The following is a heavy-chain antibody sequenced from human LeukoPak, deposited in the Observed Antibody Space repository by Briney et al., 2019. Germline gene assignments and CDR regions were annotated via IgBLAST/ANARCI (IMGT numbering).Heavy chain of an antibody. CDR2: INPNSGGT. CDR3: APIGVGATDYFDY. D-gene: IGHD1-26*01. V-gene: IGHV1-2*02. J-gene: IGHJ4*02. Sequence: ASVKVSCKVSGYTFTGYYMHWVRQAPGQGLEWVGWINPNSGGTNYAQKFQGRVTMTRDTSISTAYMELSRLRSDDTAVYYCAPIGVGATDYFDYWGQGTLVTVSS. CDR1: GYTFTGYY.